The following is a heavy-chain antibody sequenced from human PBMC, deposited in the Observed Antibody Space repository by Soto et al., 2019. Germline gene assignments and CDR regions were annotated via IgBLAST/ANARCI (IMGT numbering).Heavy chain of an antibody. D-gene: IGHD4-17*01. J-gene: IGHJ5*02. CDR3: ARDPMTTVTTGRWFDP. CDR2: ILPIFGTA. CDR1: GGTFSSYA. V-gene: IGHV1-69*12. Sequence: QVQLVQSGAEVKKPGSSVKVSCKASGGTFSSYAISWVRQAPGHGLEWMGGILPIFGTANYAQKFQGRVTITADESTSTAYMELSSLRSEDTAVYYCARDPMTTVTTGRWFDPWGQGTLVTVSS.